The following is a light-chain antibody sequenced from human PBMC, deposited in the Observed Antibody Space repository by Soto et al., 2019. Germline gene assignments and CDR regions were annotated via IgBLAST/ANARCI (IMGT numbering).Light chain of an antibody. J-gene: IGKJ5*01. CDR1: QSVSSIY. V-gene: IGKV3-20*01. CDR3: QQYGSSPIT. CDR2: ATS. Sequence: EIVLTQSPGTPSLSPGERATLSCRSSQSVSSIYLAWYQQKPGQAPSLLIYATSSRATGIPDRFSGSGSGTDFSLTISRLEPEDFAVYYCQQYGSSPITFGQGTRLEIK.